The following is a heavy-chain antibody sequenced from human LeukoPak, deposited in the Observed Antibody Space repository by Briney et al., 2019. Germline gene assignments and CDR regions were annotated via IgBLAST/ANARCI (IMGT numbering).Heavy chain of an antibody. J-gene: IGHJ4*02. V-gene: IGHV4-34*01. D-gene: IGHD3-10*01. Sequence: PSETLSLTCAVYGGSFSGYYWSWLRQPPGKGLEWIGEINHSGSTNYNPSLKRRVTISVDTSKNQFSLKLSSVTAADTAVYYCARLKAGSYYKYWGQGTLVTVSS. CDR1: GGSFSGYY. CDR3: ARLKAGSYYKY. CDR2: INHSGST.